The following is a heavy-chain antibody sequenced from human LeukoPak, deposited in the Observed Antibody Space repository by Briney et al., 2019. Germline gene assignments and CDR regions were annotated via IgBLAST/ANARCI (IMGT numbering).Heavy chain of an antibody. Sequence: SETLSLTCAVYGGSFSGYYWSWIRQPPGKGLEWIGEINHSGRTNYNPSLKSRVTISVDTSKNQFSLKLSSVTAADTAVYYCARGIVGATTYPYWGQGTLVTVSS. CDR1: GGSFSGYY. D-gene: IGHD1-26*01. CDR2: INHSGRT. CDR3: ARGIVGATTYPY. V-gene: IGHV4-34*01. J-gene: IGHJ4*02.